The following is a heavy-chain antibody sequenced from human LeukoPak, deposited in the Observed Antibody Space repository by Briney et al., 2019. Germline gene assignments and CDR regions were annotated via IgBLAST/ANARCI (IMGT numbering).Heavy chain of an antibody. CDR3: ASLPEGWLDYYHMAL. D-gene: IGHD6-19*01. J-gene: IGHJ6*03. Sequence: PGGSLRLSCAGSGFTFGRYWMSWVPHAPGKGLEWGSAMGGSDENTLYEDSVRGRCTISRENSKNTLYLQMKSLRAEDTSTYHCASLPEGWLDYYHMALWGKGTTVTVSS. V-gene: IGHV3-23*01. CDR1: GFTFGRYW. CDR2: MGGSDENT.